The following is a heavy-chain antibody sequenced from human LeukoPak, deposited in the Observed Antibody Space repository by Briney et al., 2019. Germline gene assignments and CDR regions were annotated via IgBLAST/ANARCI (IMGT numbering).Heavy chain of an antibody. CDR3: AREPGRLGFGDQNWFYP. CDR2: IIPIFGTA. J-gene: IGHJ5*02. CDR1: GGPFSSYA. Sequence: SVKVSCKASGGPFSSYAISWVRQAPGQGLEWMGGIIPIFGTANYAPKFQGRVTITTDESTSTAYMELSSLRSEDSAAYYCAREPGRLGFGDQNWFYPWGQGTLVTISS. V-gene: IGHV1-69*05. D-gene: IGHD3-10*01.